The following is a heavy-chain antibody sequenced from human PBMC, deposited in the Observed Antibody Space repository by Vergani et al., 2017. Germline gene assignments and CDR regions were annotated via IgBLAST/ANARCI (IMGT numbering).Heavy chain of an antibody. V-gene: IGHV3-30*02. CDR1: GYSFNTSG. D-gene: IGHD2-15*01. CDR2: IGYDGRIK. Sequence: QVQLVETGGGVVQPGGSLRLYCATSGYSFNTSGAHWVRQAPGKGGEWVAFIGYDGRIKYNVDSVKGRFTISRDNSKNTQYLQMNSLRAEDTAVYYCARGTATDAFDIWGQGTMVTVSS. J-gene: IGHJ3*02. CDR3: ARGTATDAFDI.